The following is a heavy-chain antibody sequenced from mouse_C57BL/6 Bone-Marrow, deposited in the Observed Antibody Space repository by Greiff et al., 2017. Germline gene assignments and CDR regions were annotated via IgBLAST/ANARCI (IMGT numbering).Heavy chain of an antibody. CDR3: AREGYEGTLDAMDD. CDR1: GYTFTSYW. CDR2: IYPGSGST. V-gene: IGHV1-55*01. D-gene: IGHD2-14*01. Sequence: QVQLQQPGAELVKPGASVKMSCKASGYTFTSYWITWVKQRPGQGLEWIGDIYPGSGSTNYNEKFKSKATLTVDTSSSTASMQLSSLTSEDSAVYYCAREGYEGTLDAMDDWGQGPSVTVSS. J-gene: IGHJ4*01.